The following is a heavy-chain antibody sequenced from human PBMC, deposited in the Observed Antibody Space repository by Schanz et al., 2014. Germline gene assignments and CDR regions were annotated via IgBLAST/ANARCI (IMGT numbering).Heavy chain of an antibody. CDR2: IWYDGNNK. V-gene: IGHV3-33*08. CDR1: GFTFSNYW. D-gene: IGHD5-12*01. CDR3: ARDGGRDGYNLAFDV. J-gene: IGHJ3*01. Sequence: VQLVESGGGLVQPGGSLRLSCAASGFTFSNYWMSWVRQAPGKGLEWVAVIWYDGNNKFYADSVKGRFIISRDNAKNSLYLQMNSLRDEDTAVYFCARDGGRDGYNLAFDVWGQGTLVTVSS.